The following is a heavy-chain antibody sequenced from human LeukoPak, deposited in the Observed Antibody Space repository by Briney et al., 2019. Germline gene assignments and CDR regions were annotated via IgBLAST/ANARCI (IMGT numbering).Heavy chain of an antibody. CDR2: IYYSGST. D-gene: IGHD1-14*01. CDR1: GGSISSSSYY. V-gene: IGHV4-39*01. J-gene: IGHJ4*02. CDR3: ARLTPVLEVDY. Sequence: ASETLSLTCTVSGGSISSSSYYWGWIRQPPGKGLEWIGSIYYSGSTYYKPSLKSRVTISVDTSKKQISLKLTSVTAADTAVYYCARLTPVLEVDYWGQGLLVIVSS.